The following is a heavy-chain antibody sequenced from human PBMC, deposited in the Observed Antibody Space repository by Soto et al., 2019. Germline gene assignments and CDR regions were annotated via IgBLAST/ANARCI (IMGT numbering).Heavy chain of an antibody. D-gene: IGHD3-22*01. CDR1: GGSISSGGYS. CDR3: ARECDYDSSGYYGRGWFDP. V-gene: IGHV4-30-2*01. Sequence: PSETLSLTCAVSGGSISSGGYSWSWIRQPPGKGLEWIGYIYHSGSTYYNPSLKSRVTISVDRSKNQFSLKLSSVTAADTAVYYCARECDYDSSGYYGRGWFDPWGQGTLVTVSS. CDR2: IYHSGST. J-gene: IGHJ5*02.